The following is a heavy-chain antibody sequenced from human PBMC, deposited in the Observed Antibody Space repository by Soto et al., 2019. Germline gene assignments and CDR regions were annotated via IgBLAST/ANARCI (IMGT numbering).Heavy chain of an antibody. D-gene: IGHD2-15*01. CDR1: GFNFSSYA. J-gene: IGHJ6*02. CDR3: AKRDLVVAASVYYYYGMDV. Sequence: GGSLRLSCAASGFNFSSYAMSWVRQAPGKGLEWVSAISGSGGSTYYADSVKGRFTISRDNSKNTLYLQMNSLRAEDTAVYYCAKRDLVVAASVYYYYGMDVWGQGTTVTVSS. V-gene: IGHV3-23*01. CDR2: ISGSGGST.